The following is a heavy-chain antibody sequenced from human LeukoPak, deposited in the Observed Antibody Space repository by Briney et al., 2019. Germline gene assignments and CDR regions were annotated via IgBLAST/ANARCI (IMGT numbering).Heavy chain of an antibody. J-gene: IGHJ4*02. CDR3: ARHGYHYHSSGYPLYYFDY. D-gene: IGHD3-22*01. CDR1: GGSFSGYY. CDR2: INHSGST. Sequence: SETLSLTCAVYGGSFSGYYWSWIRQPPGKGLEWIGEINHSGSTNYNPSLKSRVTISVDTSKNQFSLKLSSVTAADTAVYYCARHGYHYHSSGYPLYYFDYWGQGTLVTVSS. V-gene: IGHV4-34*01.